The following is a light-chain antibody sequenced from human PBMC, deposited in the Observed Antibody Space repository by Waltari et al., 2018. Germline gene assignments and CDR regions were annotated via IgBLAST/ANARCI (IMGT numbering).Light chain of an antibody. CDR1: QGLLDRNGYNY. V-gene: IGKV2-28*01. Sequence: IVMTQSPLSLPVTPGGAASISCRASQGLLDRNGYNYLDWYLQKPGQSPHLLIYLGSTRASGVPDRFSGDASGTQFTLRISRVEAEDVGVYYCMQARQTPYTFGQGTKLEIK. CDR3: MQARQTPYT. CDR2: LGS. J-gene: IGKJ2*01.